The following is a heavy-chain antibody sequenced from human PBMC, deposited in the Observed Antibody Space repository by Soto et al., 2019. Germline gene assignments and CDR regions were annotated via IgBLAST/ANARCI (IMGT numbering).Heavy chain of an antibody. J-gene: IGHJ4*02. V-gene: IGHV4-39*01. CDR2: IYYSGST. D-gene: IGHD3-3*01. Sequence: SETLSLTCTVSGGSISSSSYYWGWIRQPPGKGLEWIGSIYYSGSTYYNPSLKSRVTISVDTSKNQFSLKLSSVTAADTAVYYCARLKSYDFWSGYYNSDYFDYWGQGTLVTVSS. CDR3: ARLKSYDFWSGYYNSDYFDY. CDR1: GGSISSSSYY.